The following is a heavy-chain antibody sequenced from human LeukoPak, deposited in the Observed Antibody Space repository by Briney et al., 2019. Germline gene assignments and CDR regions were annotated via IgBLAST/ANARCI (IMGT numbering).Heavy chain of an antibody. CDR2: ISYDGSNK. V-gene: IGHV3-30*18. CDR3: AKESSSLWFGVFDY. D-gene: IGHD3-10*01. J-gene: IGHJ4*02. Sequence: PGRALRLSCAASGFTFSSYGMHWVRQAPGKGLEGVAVISYDGSNKYYADSVKGRFTISRDNSKNTLYLQMNSLRAEDTAVYYCAKESSSLWFGVFDYWGQGTLVTVSS. CDR1: GFTFSSYG.